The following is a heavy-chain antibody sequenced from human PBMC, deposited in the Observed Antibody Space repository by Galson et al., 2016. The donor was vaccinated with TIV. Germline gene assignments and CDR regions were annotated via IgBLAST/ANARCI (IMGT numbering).Heavy chain of an antibody. D-gene: IGHD2/OR15-2a*01. V-gene: IGHV1-2*02. CDR2: INPNNGDT. CDR1: GYSFTDHY. Sequence: SVKVSCKASGYSFTDHYLHWVRQVPGQGPEWMGWINPNNGDTKYRQKFQGRVTMTRDTSINAVYLELSRLVSDDTAVYYCARSFEYGTSWADTDAFDIWGQGTMVIVSS. J-gene: IGHJ3*02. CDR3: ARSFEYGTSWADTDAFDI.